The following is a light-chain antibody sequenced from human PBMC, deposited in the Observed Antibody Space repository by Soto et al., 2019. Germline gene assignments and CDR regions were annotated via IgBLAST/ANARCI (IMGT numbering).Light chain of an antibody. CDR3: QQYGTSPAT. CDR2: GAS. J-gene: IGKJ1*01. V-gene: IGKV3-20*01. CDR1: QSVSSSY. Sequence: EIVLTQSPGTLSLSPGDRATLSCSASQSVSSSYLAWYQQRPAQAPRLLIHGASTRATGITDRFSGSGSGTDFTLIISRLEPEDFAVYYCQQYGTSPATFGQGTKVDIK.